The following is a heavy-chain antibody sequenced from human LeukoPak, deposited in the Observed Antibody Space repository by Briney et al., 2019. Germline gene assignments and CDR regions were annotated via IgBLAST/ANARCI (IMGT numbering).Heavy chain of an antibody. J-gene: IGHJ4*02. CDR1: GFTFSSYA. V-gene: IGHV3-30*04. CDR3: ARGLDYYDSSGLVDY. Sequence: GRSLRLSCAVSGFTFSSYAMHWVRQAPGKGLEWVAVISYDGSNKYYADSVKGRFTISRDNSKNTLYLQMNSLRAEDTAVYYCARGLDYYDSSGLVDYWGQGTLVTVSS. CDR2: ISYDGSNK. D-gene: IGHD3-22*01.